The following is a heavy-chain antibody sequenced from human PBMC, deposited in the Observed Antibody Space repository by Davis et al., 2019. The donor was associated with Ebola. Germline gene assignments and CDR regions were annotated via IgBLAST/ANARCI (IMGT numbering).Heavy chain of an antibody. CDR2: ISAYNGNT. D-gene: IGHD2-15*01. Sequence: ASVKVSCKASGYTFTSYGITWVRQAPGQGLEWMGWISAYNGNTNYAQKLQGRVTMTTDTSTSTAYMELRSLRSDDTAVYYCARARLFNCSGGSCYSGGWFDPWGQGTLVTVSS. CDR3: ARARLFNCSGGSCYSGGWFDP. J-gene: IGHJ5*02. V-gene: IGHV1-18*01. CDR1: GYTFTSYG.